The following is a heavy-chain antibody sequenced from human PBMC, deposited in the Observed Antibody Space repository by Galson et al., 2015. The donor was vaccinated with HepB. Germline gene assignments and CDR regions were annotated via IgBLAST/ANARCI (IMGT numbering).Heavy chain of an antibody. D-gene: IGHD4-23*01. CDR3: AVGLRWNPLDY. V-gene: IGHV4-34*01. J-gene: IGHJ4*02. Sequence: SETLSLTCAVYGGSFSGYYWSWIRQPPGKGLEWIGEINHSGSTNYNPSLKSRVTISVDTSKNQFSLKLSSVTAADTAVYYCAVGLRWNPLDYWGQGTLVTVSS. CDR1: GGSFSGYY. CDR2: INHSGST.